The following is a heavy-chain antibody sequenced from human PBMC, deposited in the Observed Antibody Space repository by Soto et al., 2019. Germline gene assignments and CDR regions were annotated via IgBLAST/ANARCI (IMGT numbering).Heavy chain of an antibody. Sequence: GGSLRLSCAASGFTFSSYAMSWVRQAPGKGLEWVSAISGSGGSTYYADSVKGRFTISRDNSKNTLYLQMNSLRAEDTAVYYCAKRSMVRGVIIKIPYYYYGMDVWGQGTTVTVSS. V-gene: IGHV3-23*01. D-gene: IGHD3-10*01. CDR1: GFTFSSYA. J-gene: IGHJ6*02. CDR3: AKRSMVRGVIIKIPYYYYGMDV. CDR2: ISGSGGST.